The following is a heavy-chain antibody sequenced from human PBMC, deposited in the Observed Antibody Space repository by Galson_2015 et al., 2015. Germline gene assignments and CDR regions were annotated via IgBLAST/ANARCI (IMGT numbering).Heavy chain of an antibody. CDR3: ARRGGYAFDI. CDR1: GFTVSSNY. J-gene: IGHJ3*02. V-gene: IGHV3-53*01. Sequence: SLRLSCAASGFTVSSNYMTWVRQAPGKGLEWVSVIYSGGSTYYADSVKGRFTISRDNSKNTLFLQINSLKASDTAMYYCARRGGYAFDIWGQGTMVTVSS. CDR2: IYSGGST.